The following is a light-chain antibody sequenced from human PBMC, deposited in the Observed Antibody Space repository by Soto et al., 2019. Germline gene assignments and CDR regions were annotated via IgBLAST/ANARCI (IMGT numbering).Light chain of an antibody. CDR1: QSISSY. V-gene: IGKV3-11*01. CDR2: GAS. J-gene: IGKJ5*01. Sequence: EIVLTQSPANLSLSPGERATLSCRASQSISSYLAWYQQNPGQAPRLLIYGASTRAAGIPDRFSGSGSGTDFTLTITRLEPEDSAVYFCQQYTGPPTTFGQGTRLEIK. CDR3: QQYTGPPTT.